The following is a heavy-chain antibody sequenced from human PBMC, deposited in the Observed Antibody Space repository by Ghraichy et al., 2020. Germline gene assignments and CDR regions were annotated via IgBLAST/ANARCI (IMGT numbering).Heavy chain of an antibody. D-gene: IGHD3-3*01. CDR1: GFSLSTSGVG. V-gene: IGHV2-5*01. Sequence: SGPTLVKPTQTLTLTCTFSGFSLSTSGVGVGWIRQPPGKALEWLALIYWNDDKRYSPSLKSRLTITKDTSKNQVVLTMTNMDPVDTATYYCAHSAPYYDFWSGYLGWFDPWGQGTLVTVSS. CDR2: IYWNDDK. CDR3: AHSAPYYDFWSGYLGWFDP. J-gene: IGHJ5*02.